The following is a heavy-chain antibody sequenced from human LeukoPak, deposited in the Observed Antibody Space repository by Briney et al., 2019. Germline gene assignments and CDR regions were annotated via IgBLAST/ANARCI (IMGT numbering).Heavy chain of an antibody. V-gene: IGHV1-3*01. D-gene: IGHD2-2*01. CDR3: ARRGLGYQPVAFGMDV. J-gene: IGHJ6*02. Sequence: KFQGRVTITRDTSASTAYMELSSLRSEDTAVYYCARRGLGYQPVAFGMDVWGQGTTVTVSS.